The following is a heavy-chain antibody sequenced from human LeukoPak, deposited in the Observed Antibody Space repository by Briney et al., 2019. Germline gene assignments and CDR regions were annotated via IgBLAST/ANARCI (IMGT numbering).Heavy chain of an antibody. CDR3: AEGKSHLLYGGFDY. V-gene: IGHV3-9*01. D-gene: IGHD2-2*02. CDR2: ISWCSVSI. Sequence: GGSLRLSCAASGFTFDDYAMHGVRQSPGEGLEGVSDISWCSVSIRYAHSVKGRFTISRDNAKNSLYLQMNSLRAEDTAFYYCAEGKSHLLYGGFDYWGQGTLLTVSS. J-gene: IGHJ4*02. CDR1: GFTFDDYA.